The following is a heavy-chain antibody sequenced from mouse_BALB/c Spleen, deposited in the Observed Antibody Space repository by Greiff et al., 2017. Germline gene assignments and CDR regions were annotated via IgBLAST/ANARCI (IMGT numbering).Heavy chain of an antibody. D-gene: IGHD1-3*01. CDR3: ARLSGDY. Sequence: DVMLVESGGGLVQPGGSRKLSCAASGFTFSSFGMHWVRQAPEKGLEWVAYISSGSSTIYYADTVKGRFTISRDNPKNTLFLQMTSLRSEDTAMYYCARLSGDYWGQGTSVTVSS. CDR2: ISSGSSTI. CDR1: GFTFSSFG. J-gene: IGHJ4*01. V-gene: IGHV5-17*02.